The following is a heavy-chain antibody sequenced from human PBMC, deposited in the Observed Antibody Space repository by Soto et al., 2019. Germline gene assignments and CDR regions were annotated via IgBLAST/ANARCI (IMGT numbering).Heavy chain of an antibody. CDR3: ARQAARNYIDS. CDR2: VNEDGSEK. J-gene: IGHJ4*02. Sequence: GGSLRLSCAASGFTFSSYYMSWVRQAQGKGLEWVANVNEDGSEKYYVDSVKGRFTVSRDNAKNSLYLQMHSLRADDTAVYYCARQAARNYIDSWGQGDVVTVSS. D-gene: IGHD6-6*01. CDR1: GFTFSSYY. V-gene: IGHV3-7*03.